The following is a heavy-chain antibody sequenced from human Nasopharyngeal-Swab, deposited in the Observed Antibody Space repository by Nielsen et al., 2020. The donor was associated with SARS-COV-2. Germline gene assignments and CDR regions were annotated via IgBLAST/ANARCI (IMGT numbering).Heavy chain of an antibody. CDR3: ARDRGSGSYSYYFDY. D-gene: IGHD3-10*01. CDR2: ISYDGSNK. V-gene: IGHV3-30*04. CDR1: GFTFSSYV. Sequence: GGSLRLSCAASGFTFSSYVMHWVRQAPGKGLEWVAVISYDGSNKYYADSVKGRFTISRDNSKNTLYLQMNSLRAEDTAVYYCARDRGSGSYSYYFDYWGQGTLVTVSS. J-gene: IGHJ4*02.